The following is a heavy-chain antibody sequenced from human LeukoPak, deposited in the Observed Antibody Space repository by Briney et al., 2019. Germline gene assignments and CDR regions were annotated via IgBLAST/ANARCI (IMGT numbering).Heavy chain of an antibody. CDR1: GGSISSSSYY. D-gene: IGHD6-13*01. CDR2: IYHSGST. J-gene: IGHJ2*01. V-gene: IGHV4-39*07. CDR3: ARDKAAAGPSDL. Sequence: SETLSLTCTVSGGSISSSSYYWGWIRQPPGKGLEWIGSIYHSGSTNYNPSLKSRVTISVDKSKNQFSLKLSSVTAADTAVYYCARDKAAAGPSDLWGRGTLVTVSS.